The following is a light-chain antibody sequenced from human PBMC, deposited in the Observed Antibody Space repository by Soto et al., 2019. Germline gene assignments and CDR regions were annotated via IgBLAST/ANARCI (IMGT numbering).Light chain of an antibody. Sequence: QTVVTQEPSFSVSPGGTVTLTCGFTSGSVSTHYYPSWYQQTPGQAPRTLIYNTNTRSSGVPDRFSGSILGNKAALTITGAQTDDESHYYCGLYSGSGISVFGTGTKVTVL. V-gene: IGLV8-61*01. J-gene: IGLJ1*01. CDR3: GLYSGSGISV. CDR2: NTN. CDR1: SGSVSTHYY.